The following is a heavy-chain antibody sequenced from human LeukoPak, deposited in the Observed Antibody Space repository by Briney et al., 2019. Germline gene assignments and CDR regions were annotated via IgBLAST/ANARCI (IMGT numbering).Heavy chain of an antibody. CDR3: TRLRLPGGY. Sequence: GGSLRLSCTASGFTFGDYAMSWVRQAPGKGLEWVGFIRSKAYGGTTEYAAPVKGGFTISRDDSKSIAYLQMNSLKTEDTAVYYCTRLRLPGGYWGQGTLVTVSS. CDR2: IRSKAYGGTT. D-gene: IGHD5-12*01. CDR1: GFTFGDYA. V-gene: IGHV3-49*04. J-gene: IGHJ4*02.